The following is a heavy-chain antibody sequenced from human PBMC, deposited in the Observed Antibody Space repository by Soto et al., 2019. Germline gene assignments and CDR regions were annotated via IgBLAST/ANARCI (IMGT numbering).Heavy chain of an antibody. CDR2: IIPIFDTI. CDR1: GATFSSFA. J-gene: IGHJ4*02. V-gene: IGHV1-69*01. Sequence: QVQLLQSGAEVKKPGSSVKVSCKASGATFSSFAFSWVRQAPGQGLEWMGVIIPIFDTISYAQKFQGRVTNTADESTRTAYMELNSLTSDDTAVYYCASPLKWSGYYIAFDYWGQGTLVIVSS. CDR3: ASPLKWSGYYIAFDY. D-gene: IGHD3-3*01.